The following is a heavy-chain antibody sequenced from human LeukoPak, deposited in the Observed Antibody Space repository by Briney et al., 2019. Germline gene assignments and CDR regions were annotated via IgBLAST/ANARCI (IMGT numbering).Heavy chain of an antibody. CDR3: ARGGPYCSGGGCYSRTSNWFDP. Sequence: SETLSLTCAVYGGSFSGYYHTWIRQPPGKGLEWLGEINHGGTTNYNPSLNSRVTVSVDTTKNQFSLKLSSVTATDTAVYYCARGGPYCSGGGCYSRTSNWFDPWGQGALVTVSS. CDR2: INHGGTT. D-gene: IGHD2-15*01. J-gene: IGHJ5*02. CDR1: GGSFSGYY. V-gene: IGHV4-34*01.